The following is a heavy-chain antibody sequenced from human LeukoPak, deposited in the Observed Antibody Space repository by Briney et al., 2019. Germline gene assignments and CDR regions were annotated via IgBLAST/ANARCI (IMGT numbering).Heavy chain of an antibody. CDR3: ARGSPWATTLTLYYFDY. D-gene: IGHD1-7*01. V-gene: IGHV4-34*01. CDR1: GGSFSGYY. CDR2: IYYSGST. J-gene: IGHJ4*02. Sequence: PSETLSLTCAVYGGSFSGYYWSWIRQPPGKGLEWIGSIYYSGSTYYNPSLKSRVTISVDTSKNQFTLKLSSVTAADTAVYYCARGSPWATTLTLYYFDYWGQGTLVTVSS.